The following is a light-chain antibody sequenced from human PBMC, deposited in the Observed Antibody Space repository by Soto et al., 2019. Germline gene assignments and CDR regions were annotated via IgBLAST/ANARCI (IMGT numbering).Light chain of an antibody. CDR1: QSVSSN. V-gene: IGKV3-15*01. Sequence: EIVMTQSPATLSVSPGERATLSCRASQSVSSNLAWYQQKPGQAPRLLIYGASTRASGVPARFCGSGSGTACSLTISTPQHEDFGVYYCHQYNNWSQSTFGGGTKVEIK. CDR3: HQYNNWSQST. J-gene: IGKJ4*01. CDR2: GAS.